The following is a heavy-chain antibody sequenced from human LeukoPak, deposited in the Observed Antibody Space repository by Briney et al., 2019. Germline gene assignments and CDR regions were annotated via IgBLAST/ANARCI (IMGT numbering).Heavy chain of an antibody. CDR3: ARGDTYYYDSSGYHVFDY. CDR1: GGSISSYY. CDR2: INHSGST. V-gene: IGHV4-34*01. Sequence: SETLSLTCTVSGGSISSYYWSWIRQPPGKGLEWIGEINHSGSTNYNPSLKSRVTISVDTSKNQFSLKLSSVTAADTAVYYCARGDTYYYDSSGYHVFDYWGQGTLVTVSS. D-gene: IGHD3-22*01. J-gene: IGHJ4*02.